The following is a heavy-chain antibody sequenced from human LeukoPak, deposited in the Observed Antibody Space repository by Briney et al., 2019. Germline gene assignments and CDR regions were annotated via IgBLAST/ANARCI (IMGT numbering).Heavy chain of an antibody. D-gene: IGHD5-12*01. CDR1: GFTFSSCA. J-gene: IGHJ4*02. V-gene: IGHV3-23*01. CDR2: ISGSGDSP. CDR3: AKAVATTWLFDY. Sequence: PGGSLRLSCAASGFTFSSCAMSWVRQAPGKGLEWVSGISGSGDSPYYADSVIGRFTISRDNSKNTLYLQMNSLRAEDTAVYYCAKAVATTWLFDYWGQGTPVAVSS.